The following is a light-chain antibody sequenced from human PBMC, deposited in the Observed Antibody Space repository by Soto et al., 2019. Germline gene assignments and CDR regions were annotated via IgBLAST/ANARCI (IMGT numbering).Light chain of an antibody. J-gene: IGKJ5*01. V-gene: IGKV3-11*01. CDR3: QQRSNWPPIT. CDR1: QHVSRY. CDR2: DTS. Sequence: IVSRQSPSTLPLSPAETAPLSCSASQHVSRYLAWYQQKPGQAPSLLIFDTSRRATGIPARFSGSGSGTDFTLTISSIEPEDFAVYYCQQRSNWPPITFGQGTRLEIK.